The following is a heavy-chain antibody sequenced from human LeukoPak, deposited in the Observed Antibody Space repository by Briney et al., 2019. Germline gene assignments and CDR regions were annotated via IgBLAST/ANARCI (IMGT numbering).Heavy chain of an antibody. CDR3: TRENYVPDS. CDR1: GYNFSPYW. J-gene: IGHJ5*02. Sequence: GGSLRLSCVASGYNFSPYWMSWVRQTPGKGLEWVASISNGGYATYYVDSVRGRFTISRDDAKNSLFLQMNGLGADDTAVYYCTRENYVPDSWGQGTLVTVSS. D-gene: IGHD3-10*02. V-gene: IGHV3-7*03. CDR2: ISNGGYAT.